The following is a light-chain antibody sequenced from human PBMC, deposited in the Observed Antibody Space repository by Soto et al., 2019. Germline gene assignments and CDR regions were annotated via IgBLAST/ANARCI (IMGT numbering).Light chain of an antibody. CDR3: LQHSTYPLT. J-gene: IGKJ1*01. CDR2: AAS. CDR1: QGIRND. Sequence: DIQMTQFPSSLSASVGDRVTITCRASQGIRNDLAWYQQKPGKAPKRLIYAASSLQSGVRSRFSGSGYGTEFTLAISSLQPEDFATLYCLQHSTYPLTFGQGTKVEIK. V-gene: IGKV1-17*01.